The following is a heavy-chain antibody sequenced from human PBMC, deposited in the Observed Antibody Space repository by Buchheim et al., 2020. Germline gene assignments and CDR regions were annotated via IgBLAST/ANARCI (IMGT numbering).Heavy chain of an antibody. CDR2: ISYDGSNK. CDR1: GFTFSSYA. CDR3: ARDEGFSVVVVVAATVFDY. J-gene: IGHJ4*02. Sequence: QVQLVESGGGVVQPGRSLRLSCAASGFTFSSYAMHWVRQAPGKGLEWVAVISYDGSNKYYADSVKGRFTISRDNSKNTLYLQMNSLRAEDTAVYYCARDEGFSVVVVVAATVFDYWGQGTL. V-gene: IGHV3-30*04. D-gene: IGHD2-15*01.